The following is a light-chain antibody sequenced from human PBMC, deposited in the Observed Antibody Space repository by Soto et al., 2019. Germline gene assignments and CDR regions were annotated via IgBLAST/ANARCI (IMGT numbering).Light chain of an antibody. CDR1: SSDVGGQNY. CDR3: SSHAGNNNYV. CDR2: AVT. Sequence: QSALTQPPSASGSPGQSVAISCTGTSSDVGGQNYVSWYQQHPGKAPKLIIYAVTERPSGVPDRFSGSKSGNTASPTVSGLQTEDEADYYCSSHAGNNNYVFGTGTKVTVL. V-gene: IGLV2-8*01. J-gene: IGLJ1*01.